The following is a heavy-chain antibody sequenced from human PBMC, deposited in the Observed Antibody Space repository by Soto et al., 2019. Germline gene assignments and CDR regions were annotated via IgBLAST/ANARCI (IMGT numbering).Heavy chain of an antibody. V-gene: IGHV5-51*01. Sequence: GESLKVSCNGSGYTFTNYWIGWVRQMPGKGLEWMGIIYPGDSDTKYNPSFQGQVTISADKSITTTYLRWTSLKASDTAIYYCAASIFYYGMDVWGQGTTVTVSS. J-gene: IGHJ6*02. CDR2: IYPGDSDT. CDR1: GYTFTNYW. CDR3: AASIFYYGMDV.